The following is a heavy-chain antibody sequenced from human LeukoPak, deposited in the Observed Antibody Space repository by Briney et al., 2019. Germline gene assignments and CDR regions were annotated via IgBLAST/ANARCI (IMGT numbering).Heavy chain of an antibody. J-gene: IGHJ4*02. Sequence: PGGSLRLSCAASGFTFSSYSMNWVRQAPGKGLEWVGRIKSEPNGGTTDYAAPVKGRFSISRDDSRNTVYLQINSLEPEDTAVYYCSTGGYYFDYWGLGTLVTVSS. V-gene: IGHV3-15*01. CDR2: IKSEPNGGTT. CDR1: GFTFSSYS. CDR3: STGGYYFDY.